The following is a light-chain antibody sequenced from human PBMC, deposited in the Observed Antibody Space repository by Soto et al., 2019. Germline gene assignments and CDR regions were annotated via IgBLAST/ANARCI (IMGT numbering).Light chain of an antibody. J-gene: IGLJ2*01. CDR3: SSYAGSNRFVV. CDR2: EVY. CDR1: SSDVGRYNY. Sequence: QSALTQPPSASGSPGQSVTISCTGSSSDVGRYNYVSWYQQHPGKAPKLLIYEVYKRASGVPDRFFGFKSGNTASLTVSGLQAEDEGDYSCSSYAGSNRFVVFGGGTKLTVL. V-gene: IGLV2-8*01.